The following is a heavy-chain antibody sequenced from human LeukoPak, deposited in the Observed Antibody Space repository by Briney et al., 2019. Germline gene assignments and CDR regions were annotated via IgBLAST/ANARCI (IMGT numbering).Heavy chain of an antibody. CDR2: IIPILGIA. D-gene: IGHD3-22*01. J-gene: IGHJ4*02. CDR1: GYTFTSYG. CDR3: AREFVSDYYDSSGYFDY. Sequence: ASVKVSCKASGYTFTSYGISWVRQAPGQGLEWMGRIIPILGIANYAQKFQGRVTITADKSTSTAYMELSSLRSEDTAVYYCAREFVSDYYDSSGYFDYWGQGTLVTVSS. V-gene: IGHV1-69*04.